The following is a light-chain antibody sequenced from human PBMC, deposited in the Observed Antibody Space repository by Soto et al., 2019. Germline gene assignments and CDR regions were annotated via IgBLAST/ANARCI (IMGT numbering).Light chain of an antibody. Sequence: EIVLTQSPATLSLSPGERATLSCRASQSVNIYLAWYQQKPSQAPRLLIYDASNRATGIPARFSGSGSGTDFTLTISSLEPEDIAVYYCQQRSNWRVTFGGGTKVDIK. CDR3: QQRSNWRVT. J-gene: IGKJ4*01. CDR2: DAS. CDR1: QSVNIY. V-gene: IGKV3-11*01.